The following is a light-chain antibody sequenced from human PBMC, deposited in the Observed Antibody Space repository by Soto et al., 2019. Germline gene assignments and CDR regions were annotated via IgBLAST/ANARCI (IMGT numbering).Light chain of an antibody. CDR1: QNIRGF. J-gene: IGKJ4*01. Sequence: DIVMTQSPFALSASVGDRVTITCRASQNIRGFLHWYQQEPGKAPKLLIYGTSNLESGVPSRFGGSGSGTDFTLTISGLQLEDFATYYCQQSFSNYFTFGGGTKVDIK. CDR3: QQSFSNYFT. V-gene: IGKV1-39*01. CDR2: GTS.